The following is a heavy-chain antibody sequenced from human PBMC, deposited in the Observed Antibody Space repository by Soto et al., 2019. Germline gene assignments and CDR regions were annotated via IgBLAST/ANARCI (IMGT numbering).Heavy chain of an antibody. D-gene: IGHD2-21*01. CDR2: IYVTGAV. J-gene: IGHJ5*02. CDR1: GAALNRGNYY. Sequence: PSETLSLTCSVSGAALNRGNYYWSWIRQVPWKGLEWIGHIYVTGAVDYNPSLRDRITISQDTSERQFSLNLRLVTAADTAVYYCARLRIATNNYKWFDPWGQGTLVTVS. CDR3: ARLRIATNNYKWFDP. V-gene: IGHV4-31*03.